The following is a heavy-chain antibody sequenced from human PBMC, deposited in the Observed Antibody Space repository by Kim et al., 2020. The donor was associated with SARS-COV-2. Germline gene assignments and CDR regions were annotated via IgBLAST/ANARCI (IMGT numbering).Heavy chain of an antibody. Sequence: QKFQGRVTMTEDTSTDTAYMELSSLRSEDTAVYYCATTVRLAVAGQGLDYWGQGTLVTVSS. J-gene: IGHJ4*02. D-gene: IGHD6-19*01. V-gene: IGHV1-24*01. CDR3: ATTVRLAVAGQGLDY.